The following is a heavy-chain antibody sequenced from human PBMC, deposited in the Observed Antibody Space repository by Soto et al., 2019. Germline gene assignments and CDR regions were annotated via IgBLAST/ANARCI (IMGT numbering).Heavy chain of an antibody. CDR1: GGTFSSYA. CDR2: IIPIFGTA. D-gene: IGHD2-2*01. Sequence: QVQLVQSGAEVKKPGSSVKVSCKASGGTFSSYAISWVRQAPGQGLEWMGGIIPIFGTANYAQKFQGRVTITADEATSTADMELSSLRSEDTTVYYCARGNIVVVPAATTPLDGYYYYGMDVWGQGTTVTVSS. CDR3: ARGNIVVVPAATTPLDGYYYYGMDV. V-gene: IGHV1-69*01. J-gene: IGHJ6*02.